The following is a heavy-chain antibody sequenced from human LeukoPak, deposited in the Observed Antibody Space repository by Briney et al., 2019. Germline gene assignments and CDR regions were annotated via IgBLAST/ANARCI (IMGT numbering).Heavy chain of an antibody. Sequence: GGSLRLSCAASGFTFSSYSMNWVRQAPGKGLEWVSSISSSSGYIYYADSVKGRFTISRDNAKNSLYLQMNSLRAEDTAVYYCARDGILYLYYYYYYMDVWGKGTTVTVSS. V-gene: IGHV3-21*01. CDR1: GFTFSSYS. D-gene: IGHD2/OR15-2a*01. CDR3: ARDGILYLYYYYYYMDV. J-gene: IGHJ6*03. CDR2: ISSSSGYI.